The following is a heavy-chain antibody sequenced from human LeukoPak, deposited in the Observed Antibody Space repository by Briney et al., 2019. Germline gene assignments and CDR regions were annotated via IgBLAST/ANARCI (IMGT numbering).Heavy chain of an antibody. J-gene: IGHJ4*02. CDR1: GFTFSSYA. CDR3: AKERPATTAFDY. CDR2: ISGSGGNT. V-gene: IGHV3-23*01. D-gene: IGHD4-17*01. Sequence: GGSLRLSCAASGFTFSSYAMSWVRQAPGEGLEWVSLISGSGGNTYYADSVKGRFTISRDNSKNTLYLQMNSLRAEDTAVYYCAKERPATTAFDYWGQGTLVTVSS.